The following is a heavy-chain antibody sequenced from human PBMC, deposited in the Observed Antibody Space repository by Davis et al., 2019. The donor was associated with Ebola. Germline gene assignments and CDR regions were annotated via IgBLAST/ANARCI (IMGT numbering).Heavy chain of an antibody. J-gene: IGHJ6*02. V-gene: IGHV3-30*02. CDR3: AKDLTFWRGCMDV. Sequence: GGSLRLSCAASGFTFSSYNIHWVRQLPGKGLEWVAVIWYDGSNKYYADSVKGRFTISRDNSKNTLYLQMNSLRAEDTAVYYCAKDLTFWRGCMDVWGQGTTVTVSS. CDR2: IWYDGSNK. D-gene: IGHD3-3*01. CDR1: GFTFSSYN.